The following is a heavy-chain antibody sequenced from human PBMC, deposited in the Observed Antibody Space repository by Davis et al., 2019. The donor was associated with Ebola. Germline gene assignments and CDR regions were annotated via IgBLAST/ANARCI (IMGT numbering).Heavy chain of an antibody. Sequence: GESLKISCAASGFTFSSYAMSWVRQAPGKGLEWVSAISGSGGSTYYADSVKGRFTISRDKSKNTLYLQMNSLRAEDTAVYYCAKGLPPYDYIWGSYLGAFDYWGQGTLVTVSS. V-gene: IGHV3-23*01. CDR2: ISGSGGST. J-gene: IGHJ4*02. CDR3: AKGLPPYDYIWGSYLGAFDY. D-gene: IGHD3-16*02. CDR1: GFTFSSYA.